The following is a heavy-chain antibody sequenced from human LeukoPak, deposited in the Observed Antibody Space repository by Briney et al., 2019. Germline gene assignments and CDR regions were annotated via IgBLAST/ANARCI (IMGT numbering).Heavy chain of an antibody. CDR1: GGTFSSYA. CDR2: IIPIFGTA. CDR3: ARRLVVVAASILEGFDY. D-gene: IGHD2-15*01. Sequence: ASVKVSCKASGGTFSSYAISWVRQAPGQGLEWMGGIIPIFGTANYAQKFQGRVTITADESTSTAYMELNSLRSEDTAVYYCARRLVVVAASILEGFDYWGQGTLVTVSS. J-gene: IGHJ4*02. V-gene: IGHV1-69*01.